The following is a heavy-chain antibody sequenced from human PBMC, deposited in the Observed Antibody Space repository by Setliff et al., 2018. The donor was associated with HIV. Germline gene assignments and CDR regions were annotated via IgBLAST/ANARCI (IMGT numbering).Heavy chain of an antibody. CDR1: AYTLSDSY. D-gene: IGHD3-22*01. CDR3: ARDSINYYDSSGYYSATGY. J-gene: IGHJ4*02. Sequence: ASVKVSCKASAYTLSDSYIHWVRQAPGQRLEWMGWINAGNDNTKDSQKFQGRVTITRDTSANTAYMELGSLRSEDTAVYYCARDSINYYDSSGYYSATGYWGQGTLVTVSS. V-gene: IGHV1-3*01. CDR2: INAGNDNT.